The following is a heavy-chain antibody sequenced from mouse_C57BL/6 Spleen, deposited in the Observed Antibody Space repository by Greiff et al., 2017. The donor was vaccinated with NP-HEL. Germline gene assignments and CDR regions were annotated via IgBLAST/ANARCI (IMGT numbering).Heavy chain of an antibody. CDR2: INPNNGGT. J-gene: IGHJ3*01. CDR3: ARDPPFAY. CDR1: GYTFTDYY. Sequence: EVQLQQSGPELVKPGASVKISCKASGYTFTDYYMNWVKQSHGKSLEWIGDINPNNGGTSYNQKFKGKATLTVDKSSSTAYMELRSLTSEDSAVYYCARDPPFAYWGQGTLVTVSA. V-gene: IGHV1-26*01.